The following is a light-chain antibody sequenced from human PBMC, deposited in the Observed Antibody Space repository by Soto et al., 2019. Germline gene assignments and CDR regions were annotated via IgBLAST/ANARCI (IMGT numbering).Light chain of an antibody. J-gene: IGKJ5*01. CDR1: QSVSSH. V-gene: IGKV3-15*01. Sequence: EILMTQSPSTLSVSPGEGATISCRASQSVSSHLAWYQHKPGKAPRLLFYAASTMATGVPARFSGSGSGTEFTLTISSLQSEDFAIYYCQHYHGWPITFGQGTRLEIK. CDR2: AAS. CDR3: QHYHGWPIT.